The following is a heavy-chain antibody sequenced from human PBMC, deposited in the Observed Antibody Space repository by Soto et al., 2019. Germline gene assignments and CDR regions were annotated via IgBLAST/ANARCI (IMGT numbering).Heavy chain of an antibody. CDR1: GFTFSNYW. V-gene: IGHV3-74*01. Sequence: EVQLVESGGGLVQPGGSLRLSCAASGFTFSNYWMHWVRQAPGKGLVWVSRIKSDGSSTNYADSVKGRFTSSRDNAKNKLYLQLTSLRVEATDVYYCARGNNGMDVWGQGTTVTVSS. CDR3: ARGNNGMDV. J-gene: IGHJ6*02. CDR2: IKSDGSST.